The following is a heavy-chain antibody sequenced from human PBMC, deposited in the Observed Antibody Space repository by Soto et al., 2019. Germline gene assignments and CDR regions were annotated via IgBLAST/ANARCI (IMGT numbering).Heavy chain of an antibody. J-gene: IGHJ5*02. V-gene: IGHV3-48*02. CDR1: GFTFSTYS. D-gene: IGHD1-26*01. CDR2: ISSSSSTI. CDR3: LGDGGATDWFDP. Sequence: EVQLVESGGGLVQPGGSLRLSCAASGFTFSTYSMNWVRQAPGKGLEWVSYISSSSSTIYYADSVKGRFTISRDNAKNSLYLQMISLRDGDTAVYYCLGDGGATDWFDPWGQGTLVTVSS.